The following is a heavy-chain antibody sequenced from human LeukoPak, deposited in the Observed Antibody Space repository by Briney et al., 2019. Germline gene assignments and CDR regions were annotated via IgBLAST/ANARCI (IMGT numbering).Heavy chain of an antibody. D-gene: IGHD4-17*01. CDR3: ARLDYGGNSES. J-gene: IGHJ4*02. CDR2: MNPNSGNT. V-gene: IGHV1-8*01. Sequence: GASVKVSCKASGYTFTSYDINWVRQATGQGLEWMGWMNPNSGNTGYAQKFQGRVTMTTDTSTSTAYMELRSLRSDDTAVYYCARLDYGGNSESWGQGTLVTVSS. CDR1: GYTFTSYD.